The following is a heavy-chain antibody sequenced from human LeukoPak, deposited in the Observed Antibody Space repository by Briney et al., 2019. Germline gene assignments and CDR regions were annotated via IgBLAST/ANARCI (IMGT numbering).Heavy chain of an antibody. D-gene: IGHD6-19*01. Sequence: GESLKISCEGSGYSFTSYWIGWVRQMPGKGLEWMGIIYPGDSDTRYSPSFQGQVTISADKSISTAYLQWSSLKASDTAMYYCARLSSSGWPYYYYYGMDIWGQGTTVTVSS. CDR3: ARLSSSGWPYYYYYGMDI. CDR2: IYPGDSDT. CDR1: GYSFTSYW. J-gene: IGHJ6*02. V-gene: IGHV5-51*01.